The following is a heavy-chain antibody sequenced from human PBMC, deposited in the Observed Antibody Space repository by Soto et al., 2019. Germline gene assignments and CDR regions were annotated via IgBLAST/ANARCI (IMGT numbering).Heavy chain of an antibody. Sequence: SETLSLTCAVSGGSISSGGYSWSWIRQPPGKGLEWIGYIYHSGSTYYNPSLKSRVTIDRSKNQFSLKLSSVTAADTAVYYCARGATVRFDPWGQGTLVTVAS. CDR1: GGSISSGGYS. CDR3: ARGATVRFDP. J-gene: IGHJ5*02. CDR2: IYHSGST. V-gene: IGHV4-30-2*01.